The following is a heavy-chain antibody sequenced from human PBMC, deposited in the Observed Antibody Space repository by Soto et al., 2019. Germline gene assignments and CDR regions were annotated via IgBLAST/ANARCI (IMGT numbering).Heavy chain of an antibody. Sequence: QVQLVESGGGVVQPGRSLRLSCAASGFTVSSYSMHWVRQAPGKGLEGVAAMSCDGNSKYFADSVKGRFTISRDNSKNTLSLRMNSLEDDDSAVYYCARGRSVIYHDDFEYWGQGTLVTVSS. CDR3: ARGRSVIYHDDFEY. D-gene: IGHD3-10*01. CDR1: GFTVSSYS. J-gene: IGHJ4*02. CDR2: MSCDGNSK. V-gene: IGHV3-30-3*01.